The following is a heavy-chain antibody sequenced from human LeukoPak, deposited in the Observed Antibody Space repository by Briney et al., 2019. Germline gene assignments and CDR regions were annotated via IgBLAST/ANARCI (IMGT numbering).Heavy chain of an antibody. Sequence: PSETLSLTCTVSGGSIGSYYWSWIRQPPGKGLEWIGYIYDSGSTNYNPSLKSRVTISVDTSKNQFSLKLSSVTAADTAVYYCACLTTADAFDIWGQGTMVTVSS. CDR2: IYDSGST. V-gene: IGHV4-59*01. D-gene: IGHD3-22*01. CDR1: GGSIGSYY. J-gene: IGHJ3*02. CDR3: ACLTTADAFDI.